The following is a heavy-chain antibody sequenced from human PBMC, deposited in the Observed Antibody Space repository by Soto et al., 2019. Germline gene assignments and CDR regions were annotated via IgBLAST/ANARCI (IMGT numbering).Heavy chain of an antibody. V-gene: IGHV3-23*01. CDR2: ISGSGGST. CDR3: AKEVRRSISSPSWFDP. J-gene: IGHJ5*02. D-gene: IGHD2-2*01. Sequence: GGSLRLSCAASGFTFSSYAMSWVRQAPGKGLEWVSAISGSGGSTYYADSVKGRFTISRDNSKNPLYLQMNSLRAEDTAVYYCAKEVRRSISSPSWFDPWGQGTLVTVSS. CDR1: GFTFSSYA.